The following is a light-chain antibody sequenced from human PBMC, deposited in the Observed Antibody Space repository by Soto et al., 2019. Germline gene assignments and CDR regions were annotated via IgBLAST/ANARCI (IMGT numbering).Light chain of an antibody. J-gene: IGLJ1*01. CDR2: DVS. CDR3: RSYTTSNTRQIV. CDR1: SSDVGGYNY. V-gene: IGLV2-14*03. Sequence: QSALTQPASVSGSPGQSITISCTGTSSDVGGYNYVSWYQHHPGKAPKLIIYDVSNRPSGVSIRFSGSKSDNTASLTISGLQPEDEADYHCRSYTTSNTRQIVFGTGTKLTVL.